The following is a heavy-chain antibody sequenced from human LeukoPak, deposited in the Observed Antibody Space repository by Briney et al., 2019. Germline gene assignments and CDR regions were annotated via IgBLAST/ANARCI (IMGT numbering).Heavy chain of an antibody. D-gene: IGHD1-26*01. V-gene: IGHV3-23*01. CDR1: GFTFSSYD. CDR3: AKGYTGFSTY. J-gene: IGHJ4*02. CDR2: ISARGGST. Sequence: GGTLRLSCAASGFTFSSYDMTWVRQAPGKGLEWVSAISARGGSTYYADSVKGRFTISRDNSKNTLYLQMNSLRAEDTAVYFCAKGYTGFSTYWGQGTLVTVSS.